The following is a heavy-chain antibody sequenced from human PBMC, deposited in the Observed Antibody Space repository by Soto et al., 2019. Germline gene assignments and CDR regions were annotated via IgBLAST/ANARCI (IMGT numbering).Heavy chain of an antibody. J-gene: IGHJ4*02. CDR3: AKQTASIRTFDY. CDR1: GFTFTNYA. Sequence: EVQLFESGGGLVQPVGSLRLSCAASGFTFTNYAMNWVRQAPGTGLEWVSTITGGGGGRTNYADSVKGRFSISRDNSKNTLYLQMNSLRAEDKAVYYCAKQTASIRTFDYWGQGALVTVSS. V-gene: IGHV3-23*01. CDR2: ITGGGGGRT. D-gene: IGHD2-2*01.